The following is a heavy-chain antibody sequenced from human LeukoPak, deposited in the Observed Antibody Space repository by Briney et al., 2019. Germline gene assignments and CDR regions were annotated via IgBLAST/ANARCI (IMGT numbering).Heavy chain of an antibody. CDR3: AGDGYNSNLFDY. D-gene: IGHD6-13*01. J-gene: IGHJ4*02. Sequence: PGGSLRLSCAASGFTFSSYCMHCVRQAPGKGLVWVSRINSDGSSTSYADSVKGRFTISRDNAKNTLYLQMNSLRAEDTAVYYCAGDGYNSNLFDYWGQGTLVTVSS. CDR1: GFTFSSYC. CDR2: INSDGSST. V-gene: IGHV3-74*01.